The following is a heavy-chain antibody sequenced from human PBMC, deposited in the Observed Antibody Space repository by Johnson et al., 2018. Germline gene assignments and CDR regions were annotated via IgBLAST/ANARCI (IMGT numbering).Heavy chain of an antibody. Sequence: QVQLQESGPGLVKPSETLSLACTVSGGSISTYYWSWIRQPPGKGLDYIGNIYYSGSTNYNPSLRSRVTISVETSKNHFSLKRSSVTAAATAVYYCARALWFGDLHYYMDVWGKGTTVTVSS. CDR2: IYYSGST. J-gene: IGHJ6*03. D-gene: IGHD3-10*01. CDR3: ARALWFGDLHYYMDV. V-gene: IGHV4-59*01. CDR1: GGSISTYY.